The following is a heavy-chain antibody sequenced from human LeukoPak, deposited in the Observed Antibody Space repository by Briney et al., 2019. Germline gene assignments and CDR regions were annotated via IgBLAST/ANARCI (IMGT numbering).Heavy chain of an antibody. V-gene: IGHV3-30-3*01. J-gene: IGHJ6*02. CDR1: GFTFSSYA. D-gene: IGHD4-17*01. Sequence: GGSLRLSCAASGFTFSSYAMHWVRQAPGKGLEWVAVISYDGSNKYYADSVKGRFTISRDNSKNTLYLQMNSLRAEDTAVYYCARDYGDYGSYYGMDVWGQGTTVTVSS. CDR2: ISYDGSNK. CDR3: ARDYGDYGSYYGMDV.